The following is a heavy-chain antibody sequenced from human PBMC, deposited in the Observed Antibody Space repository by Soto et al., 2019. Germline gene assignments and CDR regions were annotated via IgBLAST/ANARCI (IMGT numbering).Heavy chain of an antibody. CDR2: ISAYNGNT. V-gene: IGHV1-18*01. Sequence: QVQLVQSGAEVKKPGASVKVSCKASGYTFTNYGISWVRQAPGQGLEWMGWISAYNGNTNYAQKFQGRATMTTTTSPGTAEMGVRSLRSEGTAGYYCGREEGGGRFGGGRALDYWGQGTLVTVSS. D-gene: IGHD3-16*01. CDR1: GYTFTNYG. J-gene: IGHJ4*02. CDR3: GREEGGGRFGGGRALDY.